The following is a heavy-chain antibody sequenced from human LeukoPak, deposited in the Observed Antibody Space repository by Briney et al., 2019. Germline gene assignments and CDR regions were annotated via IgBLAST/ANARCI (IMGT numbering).Heavy chain of an antibody. J-gene: IGHJ4*02. Sequence: GGSLRLSCAASGFTFSSYSMNWVRQAPGKGLEWVSSISGSSSYIYYADSAKGRFTISRDNAKNSLYLQMNSLRAEDTGVYYCARAPITVFGVVDNDYWGQGTLVTVSS. CDR1: GFTFSSYS. CDR2: ISGSSSYI. V-gene: IGHV3-21*01. CDR3: ARAPITVFGVVDNDY. D-gene: IGHD3-3*01.